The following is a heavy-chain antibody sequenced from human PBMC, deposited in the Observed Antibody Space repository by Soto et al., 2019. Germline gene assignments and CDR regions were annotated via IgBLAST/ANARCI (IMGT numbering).Heavy chain of an antibody. D-gene: IGHD2-2*01. V-gene: IGHV3-13*01. Sequence: GGSLRLSCAASGFTFSSYDIHWVRQATGKGLEWVSAIGTAGDTYYPGSVKGRFTISRENAKNSLYLQMNGLRAGDTAVYYCARDRSEVMPADYYYGMDVWGQGTTVTV. CDR1: GFTFSSYD. J-gene: IGHJ6*02. CDR3: ARDRSEVMPADYYYGMDV. CDR2: IGTAGDT.